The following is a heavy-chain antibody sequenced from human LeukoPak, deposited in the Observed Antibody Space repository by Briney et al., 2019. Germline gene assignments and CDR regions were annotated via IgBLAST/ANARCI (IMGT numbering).Heavy chain of an antibody. CDR1: GYSLCKNYY. V-gene: IGHV4-38-2*01. CDR2: IYGTGST. D-gene: IGHD3-16*01. J-gene: IGHJ4*02. Sequence: SETLSLTCAVSGYSLCKNYYWGWIRQPPGKGLEWIGRIYGTGSTSYNPSLMNRVTMSVDTSKNHFSLKLTSVTAADTAVYYCARYDSRGSASTRFDYWGQGILVTISS. CDR3: ARYDSRGSASTRFDY.